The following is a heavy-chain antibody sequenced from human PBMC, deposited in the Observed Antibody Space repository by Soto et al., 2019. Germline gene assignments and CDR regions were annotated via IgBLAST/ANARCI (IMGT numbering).Heavy chain of an antibody. V-gene: IGHV3-21*01. CDR2: ISSSSSYI. J-gene: IGHJ3*02. Sequence: GGSLRLSCAASGFTFSSYSMNWVRQAPGKGLEWVSSISSSSSYIYYADSVKGRFTISRDNAKNSLYLQMNSLRAEDTAVYYCARNTYCGGDCYPWGAFDIWGQGTMVTVSS. CDR1: GFTFSSYS. D-gene: IGHD2-21*02. CDR3: ARNTYCGGDCYPWGAFDI.